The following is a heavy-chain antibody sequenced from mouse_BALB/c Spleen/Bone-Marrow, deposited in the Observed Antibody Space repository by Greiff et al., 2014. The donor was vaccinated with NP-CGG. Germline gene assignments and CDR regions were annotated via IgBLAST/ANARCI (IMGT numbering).Heavy chain of an antibody. D-gene: IGHD2-10*02. CDR3: AKRGAYGNFWFAY. CDR2: ISIGGST. Sequence: LQQSGGGLVKPGGSLKLSCAASGFTFSSYAMSWVRQTPEKRLEWVASISIGGSTYYPDSVKGRFTISRDNARNILYLQMSSLRSEDTAMYYCAKRGAYGNFWFAYWGQGTLVTVSA. J-gene: IGHJ3*01. V-gene: IGHV5-6-5*01. CDR1: GFTFSSYA.